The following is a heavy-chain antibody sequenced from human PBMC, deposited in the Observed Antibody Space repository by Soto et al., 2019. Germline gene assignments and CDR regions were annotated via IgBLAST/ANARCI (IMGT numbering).Heavy chain of an antibody. CDR2: IYSGGST. J-gene: IGHJ3*02. V-gene: IGHV3-53*01. CDR3: ARDGERLTNDAFDI. Sequence: EVQLVESGGGLIQPGGSLRLSCAASGFTVSSNYMSWVRQAPGKGLEWVSVIYSGGSTYYADSVKGRFTISRDNSKNTLYLQMNSLRAADTAVYYCARDGERLTNDAFDIWGQGTMVTVSS. CDR1: GFTVSSNY. D-gene: IGHD1-1*01.